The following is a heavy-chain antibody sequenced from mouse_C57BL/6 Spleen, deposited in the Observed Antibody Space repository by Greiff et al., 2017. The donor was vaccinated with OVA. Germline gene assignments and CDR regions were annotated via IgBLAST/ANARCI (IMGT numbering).Heavy chain of an antibody. Sequence: EVQLMESGGGLVQSGRSLRLSCATSGFTFSDFYMEWVRQAPGKGLEWIAASRNKANDYTTEYSASVKGRFIVSRDTSQSILYLQMNALRAEDTAIYYCARDAHGYRFAYWGQGTLVTVSA. CDR3: ARDAHGYRFAY. CDR1: GFTFSDFY. CDR2: SRNKANDYTT. J-gene: IGHJ3*01. V-gene: IGHV7-1*01. D-gene: IGHD2-2*01.